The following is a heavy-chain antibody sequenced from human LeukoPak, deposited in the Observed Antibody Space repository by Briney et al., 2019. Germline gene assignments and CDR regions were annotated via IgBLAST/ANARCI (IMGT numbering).Heavy chain of an antibody. V-gene: IGHV3-23*01. CDR3: AKGSSSGWSKFDY. Sequence: GGSLRLSCAASAFTFTSFAMTWVRQAPGQALEWVSTIGGSGGGTFYADSVKGRFTISRDNSKNTLYLQMNSLRVDDTAVYYCAKGSSSGWSKFDYWGQGTLVTVSS. CDR2: IGGSGGGT. J-gene: IGHJ4*02. D-gene: IGHD6-19*01. CDR1: AFTFTSFA.